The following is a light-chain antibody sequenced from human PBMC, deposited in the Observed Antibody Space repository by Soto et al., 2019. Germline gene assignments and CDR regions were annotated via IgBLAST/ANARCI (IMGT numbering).Light chain of an antibody. J-gene: IGLJ2*01. V-gene: IGLV3-27*01. CDR1: VLAKKY. CDR2: KDS. Sequence: SYELTQPSSVSVSPGQTARITCSGDVLAKKYARWFQQKPGQAPVLVIYKDSERHSGIPERFSGSSSGTTVTLTISGAQVEDEADYYCCSAADNDVVFGGGTKLTVL. CDR3: CSAADNDVV.